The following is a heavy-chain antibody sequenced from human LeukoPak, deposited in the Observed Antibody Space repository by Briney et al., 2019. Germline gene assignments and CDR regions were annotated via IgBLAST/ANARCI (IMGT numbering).Heavy chain of an antibody. CDR1: GFTFSSYE. CDR3: ARDRNTGSSYENLFEY. J-gene: IGHJ4*02. CDR2: INSDGSST. Sequence: PGGSLRLSCAASGFTFSSYEMNWVRQAPGKGLVWVSRINSDGSSTSYADSVKGRFTNSRDNAKNTLYLQMNSLRAEDTGVYYCARDRNTGSSYENLFEYWGQGTLVTVSS. D-gene: IGHD1-1*01. V-gene: IGHV3-74*01.